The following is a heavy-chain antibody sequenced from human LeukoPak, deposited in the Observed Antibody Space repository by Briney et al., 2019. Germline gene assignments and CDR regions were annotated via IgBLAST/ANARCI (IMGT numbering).Heavy chain of an antibody. CDR2: INTSGST. CDR1: GGSINSGSYY. Sequence: PSQTLSLTCTVSGGSINSGSYYWSWIRQPAGEGPEWIGRINTSGSTNYNPSLKTRVTISVDTSKNQFSLKLSSVTAADTAVYYCARSAPFNWFDPWGQGTLVTVSS. CDR3: ARSAPFNWFDP. J-gene: IGHJ5*02. V-gene: IGHV4-61*02.